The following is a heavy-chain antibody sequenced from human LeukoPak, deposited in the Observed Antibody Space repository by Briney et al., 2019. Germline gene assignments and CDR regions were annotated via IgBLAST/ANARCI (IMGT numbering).Heavy chain of an antibody. CDR2: MNPNSGNT. Sequence: ASVKVSCKASGYTFTSYDINWVRQATGQGLEGMGWMNPNSGNTGYAQKFQGRVTMTRNTSISTAYMELSSLRSEDTAVYYCALWSGYYSYYYYYGMDVWGQGTTVTVSS. CDR1: GYTFTSYD. V-gene: IGHV1-8*01. D-gene: IGHD3-3*01. J-gene: IGHJ6*02. CDR3: ALWSGYYSYYYYYGMDV.